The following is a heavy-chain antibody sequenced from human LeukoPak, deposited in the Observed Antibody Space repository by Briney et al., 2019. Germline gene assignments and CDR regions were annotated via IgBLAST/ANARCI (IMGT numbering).Heavy chain of an antibody. CDR2: IYTSGST. V-gene: IGHV4-61*02. CDR3: ARASYYDSSGYYGDSYYYYMDV. D-gene: IGHD3-22*01. J-gene: IGHJ6*03. Sequence: SETLSLTCTVSGGSISSGSYYWSWIRQPAGKGLEWIGRIYTSGSTNYNPSLKSRVTISVDTSKNQFSLKLSSVTAADTAVYYCARASYYDSSGYYGDSYYYYMDVWGKGTTVTISS. CDR1: GGSISSGSYY.